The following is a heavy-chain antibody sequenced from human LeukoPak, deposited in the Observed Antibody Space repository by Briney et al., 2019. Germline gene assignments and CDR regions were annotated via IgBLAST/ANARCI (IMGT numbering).Heavy chain of an antibody. V-gene: IGHV3-15*01. CDR2: IKRKTDGGTT. Sequence: PGGSLRLSCAASGFTFSNAWMSWVRQAPGKGREWVGRIKRKTDGGTTDYAAPVKGRFTISRDDSKNTLYLQMNSLKTEDTAVYYCTTGGVGYWGQGTLVTVSS. D-gene: IGHD1-26*01. J-gene: IGHJ4*02. CDR3: TTGGVGY. CDR1: GFTFSNAW.